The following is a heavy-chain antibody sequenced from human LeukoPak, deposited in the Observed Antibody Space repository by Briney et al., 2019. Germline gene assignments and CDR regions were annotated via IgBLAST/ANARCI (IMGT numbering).Heavy chain of an antibody. V-gene: IGHV3-48*04. CDR3: ARDQYSGSHDDAFDI. D-gene: IGHD1-26*01. Sequence: GGSLRLSCAASGFTFSSYSMNWVHQAPGKGLEWVSYISSSSSTIYYADSVKGRFTISRDNAKNSLYLQMNSLRAEDTAVYYRARDQYSGSHDDAFDIWGQGTMVTVSS. CDR1: GFTFSSYS. CDR2: ISSSSSTI. J-gene: IGHJ3*02.